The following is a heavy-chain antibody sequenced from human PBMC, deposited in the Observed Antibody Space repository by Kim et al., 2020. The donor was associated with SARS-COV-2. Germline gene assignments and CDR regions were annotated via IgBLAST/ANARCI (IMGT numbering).Heavy chain of an antibody. Sequence: RVTISVDTSKNQFSLKLSSVTAADTAVYYCARDPLQLNLEWLLLYGFDYWGQGTLVTVSS. J-gene: IGHJ4*02. D-gene: IGHD3-3*01. V-gene: IGHV4-39*07. CDR3: ARDPLQLNLEWLLLYGFDY.